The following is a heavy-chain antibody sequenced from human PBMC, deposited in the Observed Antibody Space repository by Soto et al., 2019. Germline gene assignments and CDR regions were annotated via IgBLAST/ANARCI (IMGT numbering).Heavy chain of an antibody. D-gene: IGHD3-9*01. Sequence: SGPTLVNPTETLTLTCSFSGFSLSTSGISVSWIRQPPGKAPEWLARVDWDDDKYYNTSLRPRLTISKDTSKREVVLTMTNTDPVDTATYYCARSYYDIMTGMYYFDYWGQGNLVTVSS. V-gene: IGHV2-70*11. J-gene: IGHJ4*02. CDR2: VDWDDDK. CDR1: GFSLSTSGIS. CDR3: ARSYYDIMTGMYYFDY.